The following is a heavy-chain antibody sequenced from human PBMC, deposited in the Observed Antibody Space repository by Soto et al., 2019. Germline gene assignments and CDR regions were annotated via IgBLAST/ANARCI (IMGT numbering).Heavy chain of an antibody. J-gene: IGHJ4*02. Sequence: PGGSRRLSCAASGFTVSSNYINWVRQAPGKGLEWLSIIYSDGTTYYADSVKGRFTISRDNFKNTLYLQMNNLRVEDTAVYYCAILSNWGQGTLVTVSS. V-gene: IGHV3-53*01. CDR1: GFTVSSNY. CDR2: IYSDGTT. D-gene: IGHD6-6*01. CDR3: AILSN.